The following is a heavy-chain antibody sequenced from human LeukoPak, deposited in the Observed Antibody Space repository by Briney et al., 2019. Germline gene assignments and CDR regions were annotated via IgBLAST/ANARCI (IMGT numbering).Heavy chain of an antibody. J-gene: IGHJ3*02. D-gene: IGHD3-22*01. CDR3: ARDRQIYDSSGPRAFDI. CDR2: IYHSGST. Sequence: PSETLSLTCTVSGYSISSGYYWGWIRQPPGKGLEWIGSIYHSGSTYYNPSLKSRVTMSVDTSKNQFSLKLSSVTAADTAVYYCARDRQIYDSSGPRAFDIWGQGTMVTVSS. CDR1: GYSISSGYY. V-gene: IGHV4-38-2*02.